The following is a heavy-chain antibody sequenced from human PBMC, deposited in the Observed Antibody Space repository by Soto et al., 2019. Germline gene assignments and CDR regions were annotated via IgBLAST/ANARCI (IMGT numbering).Heavy chain of an antibody. CDR2: LSYDGNNI. J-gene: IGHJ4*02. CDR3: AREPIGDADMVTNYFHY. V-gene: IGHV3-30-3*01. D-gene: IGHD5-18*01. Sequence: QVQLVESGGGVVQPGRSLRLSCAASGFTFSNYAIHWLRQAPGKGLEWVALLSYDGNNIHYADSVKGRFTVSRDNSKNSLFLHVYSLSAEDTALYFCAREPIGDADMVTNYFHYFCQGTLVTVTS. CDR1: GFTFSNYA.